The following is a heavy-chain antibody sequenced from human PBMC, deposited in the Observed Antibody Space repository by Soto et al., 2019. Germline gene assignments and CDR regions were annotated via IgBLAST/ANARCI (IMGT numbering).Heavy chain of an antibody. V-gene: IGHV3-9*01. Sequence: SLRLSCAASGFTFDDYAMYWVRQAPGKGLEWVSGISWNSGYKRYADSVKGRCAISRDNAKNYLYLEMHSLRPDDTALYYCAKGGGAALIAAAGKDNWFDPWGKGTQVTVSS. CDR2: ISWNSGYK. CDR1: GFTFDDYA. J-gene: IGHJ5*02. CDR3: AKGGGAALIAAAGKDNWFDP. D-gene: IGHD6-13*01.